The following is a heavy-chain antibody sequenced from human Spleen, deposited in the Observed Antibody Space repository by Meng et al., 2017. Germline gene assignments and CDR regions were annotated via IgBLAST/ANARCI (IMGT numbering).Heavy chain of an antibody. V-gene: IGHV1-2*02. D-gene: IGHD3-10*01. CDR1: GYTFTGYY. Sequence: ASVKVSCKASGYTFTGYYIHWVRQAPGQGLEWMGWINPNSGGTNFAQEFQGRVTLTRDTSISTAYMELSRLRSDDTAVYYCARVRMVRGVTWFDPWGQGTLVTVSS. J-gene: IGHJ5*02. CDR3: ARVRMVRGVTWFDP. CDR2: INPNSGGT.